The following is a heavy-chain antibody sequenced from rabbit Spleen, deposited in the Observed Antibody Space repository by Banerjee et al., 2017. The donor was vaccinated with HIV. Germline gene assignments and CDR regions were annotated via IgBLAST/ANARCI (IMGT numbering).Heavy chain of an antibody. CDR3: ARAPYNPFRLDL. Sequence: EQLVESGGGLVKPEGSLTLTCTASGFSFSSGDAMCWVRQAPGKGLEWIGCIATAYGGAYYGSWAQDRFTISKTSSTVDLKMTSLTVADTATYCCARAPYNPFRLDLWGPGTLVTVS. CDR1: GFSFSSGDA. J-gene: IGHJ3*01. V-gene: IGHV1S45*01. D-gene: IGHD1-1*01. CDR2: IATAYGGA.